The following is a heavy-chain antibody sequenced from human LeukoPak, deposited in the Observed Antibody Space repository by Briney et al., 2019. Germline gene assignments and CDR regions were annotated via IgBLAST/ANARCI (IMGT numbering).Heavy chain of an antibody. CDR1: GGSISSGSYY. Sequence: PSQTLSLTCTVSGGSISSGSYYWSWIRQPAGKGLEWIGRIYTSGSTNYNPSLKSRVTISVDTSKNQFSLKLSSVTAADTAVYYCARDLGSVDPWGQGTLVTVSS. CDR2: IYTSGST. CDR3: ARDLGSVDP. D-gene: IGHD3-10*01. J-gene: IGHJ5*02. V-gene: IGHV4-61*02.